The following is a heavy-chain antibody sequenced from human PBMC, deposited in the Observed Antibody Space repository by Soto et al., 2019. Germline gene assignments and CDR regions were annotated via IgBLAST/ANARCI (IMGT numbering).Heavy chain of an antibody. CDR3: ARAQRAAVLRGWFDP. Sequence: ASVKVSCKASGYTFTSYYMHWVRQAPGQGLEWMGIINPSGGSTSYAQKFQGRVTMTRDTSTSTVYMELSSLRSEDTAVYYCARAQRAAVLRGWFDPWGQGTLVTVSS. J-gene: IGHJ5*02. V-gene: IGHV1-46*01. CDR1: GYTFTSYY. D-gene: IGHD2-15*01. CDR2: INPSGGST.